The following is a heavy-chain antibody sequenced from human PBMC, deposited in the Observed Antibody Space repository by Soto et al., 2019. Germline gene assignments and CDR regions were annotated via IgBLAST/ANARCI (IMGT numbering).Heavy chain of an antibody. CDR1: GGSISSSNW. Sequence: QVQLQESGPGLVKPSGTLSLTCAVSGGSISSSNWWSWVRQPPGKGLEWIGEIYHSGSTNYNPSLKSXXTXSXXKSKNQFSLKLSSVTAADTAVYYCAREGDHDAFDIWGQGTMVTVSS. V-gene: IGHV4-4*02. CDR2: IYHSGST. CDR3: AREGDHDAFDI. J-gene: IGHJ3*02.